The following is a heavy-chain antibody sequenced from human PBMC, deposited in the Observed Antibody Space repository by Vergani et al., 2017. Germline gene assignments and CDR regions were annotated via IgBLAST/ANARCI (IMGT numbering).Heavy chain of an antibody. CDR3: ARELHSSSSEGFDY. D-gene: IGHD6-6*01. CDR1: EFTFSNYA. V-gene: IGHV3-21*02. CDR2: ISSSSSYI. J-gene: IGHJ4*02. Sequence: EVQLLESGGGLVQPGGSLRLTCAASEFTFSNYAMNWVRQAPGKGLEWVSSISSSSSYIYYADSVKGRFTISRDNAKNSLYLQMNSLRAEDTAVYYCARELHSSSSEGFDYWGQGTLVTVSS.